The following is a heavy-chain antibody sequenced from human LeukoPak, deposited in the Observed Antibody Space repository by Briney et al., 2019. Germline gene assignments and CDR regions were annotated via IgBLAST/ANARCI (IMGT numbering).Heavy chain of an antibody. CDR1: GYTFTSYG. D-gene: IGHD2-2*01. CDR3: ARARPPAPDIVVVPAAPTGSYYYYYMDV. Sequence: ASVKVSCKASGYTFTSYGISWVRQAPGQGLEWMGWISAYNGNTNYPQKLQGRVTMTTDTSTSTAYMELRSLRSDDTAVYYCARARPPAPDIVVVPAAPTGSYYYYYMDVWGKGTTVTVSS. J-gene: IGHJ6*03. CDR2: ISAYNGNT. V-gene: IGHV1-18*01.